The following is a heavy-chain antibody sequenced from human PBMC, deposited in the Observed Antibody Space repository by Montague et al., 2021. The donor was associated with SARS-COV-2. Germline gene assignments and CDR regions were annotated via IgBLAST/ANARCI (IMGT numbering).Heavy chain of an antibody. V-gene: IGHV4-59*11. CDR3: ARSQWHNWYFDL. D-gene: IGHD2-8*01. Sequence: LSLTFTVSGGSINHYWSWIRQPPGKGLEWIGYIYYDGSSNYNPSLRSRVTISMQTPRNQVSLRLSSVTAADTALYYCARSQWHNWYFDLWGRGTLVTVSS. J-gene: IGHJ2*01. CDR1: GGSINHY. CDR2: IYYDGSS.